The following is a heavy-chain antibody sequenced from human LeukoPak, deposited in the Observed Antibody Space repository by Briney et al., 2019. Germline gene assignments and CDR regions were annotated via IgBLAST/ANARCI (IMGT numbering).Heavy chain of an antibody. CDR2: INPSGGST. Sequence: ASVKVSCKASGYTFTGYYIHWVRQAPGQGLEWMGIINPSGGSTSYAQKFQGRVTMTRDMSTSTVYMELSSLRSEDTAVYYCARDLRYSYGRRGYYFDYWGQGTLVTVSS. V-gene: IGHV1-46*01. CDR3: ARDLRYSYGRRGYYFDY. CDR1: GYTFTGYY. D-gene: IGHD5-18*01. J-gene: IGHJ4*02.